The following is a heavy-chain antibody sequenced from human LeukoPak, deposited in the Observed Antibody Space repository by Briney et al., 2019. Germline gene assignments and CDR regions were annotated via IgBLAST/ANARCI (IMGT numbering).Heavy chain of an antibody. CDR1: GGSITTTGFY. J-gene: IGHJ6*03. D-gene: IGHD3-3*01. V-gene: IGHV4-34*01. Sequence: PSETLSLTCSVSGGSITTTGFYWSWIRQPPGKGLEWIGEINHSGSTNYNPSLKSRVTISVDTSKNQFSLKLSSVTAADTAVYYCARTDKRRFLEWLPSAYYYYYYMDVWGKGTTVTVSS. CDR3: ARTDKRRFLEWLPSAYYYYYYMDV. CDR2: INHSGST.